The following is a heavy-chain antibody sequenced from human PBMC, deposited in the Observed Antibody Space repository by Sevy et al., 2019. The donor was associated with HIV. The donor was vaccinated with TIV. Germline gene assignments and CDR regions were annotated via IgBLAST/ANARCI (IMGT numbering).Heavy chain of an antibody. CDR2: INHSGST. CDR3: ARPRGGYYYGSGYNWFDP. V-gene: IGHV4-34*01. D-gene: IGHD3-10*01. Sequence: SETLSLTCAVYGGSFSGYYWSWIRQPPGKGLEWIGEINHSGSTNYNPSLKSRFTIPVDTSKNQFSLRLSSVTAADTAVYYCARPRGGYYYGSGYNWFDPWGQGTLVTVSS. J-gene: IGHJ5*02. CDR1: GGSFSGYY.